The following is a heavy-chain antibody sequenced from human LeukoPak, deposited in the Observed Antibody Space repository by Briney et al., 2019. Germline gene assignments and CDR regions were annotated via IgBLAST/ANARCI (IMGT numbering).Heavy chain of an antibody. Sequence: ASVKVSCKASGYTFTSYDINWVRQATGQGLEWMGWMNPNSGNTGYAQKFQGRVTITRNTSISTAYMELSSLRSEDTAVYYCARDLSRWNYSNRVTGPGYWGQGTLVTVPS. CDR1: GYTFTSYD. CDR2: MNPNSGNT. V-gene: IGHV1-8*03. CDR3: ARDLSRWNYSNRVTGPGY. D-gene: IGHD1-7*01. J-gene: IGHJ4*02.